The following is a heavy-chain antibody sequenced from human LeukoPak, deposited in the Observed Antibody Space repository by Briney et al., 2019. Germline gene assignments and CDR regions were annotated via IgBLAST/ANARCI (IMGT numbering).Heavy chain of an antibody. CDR2: MNSHSGDA. D-gene: IGHD2-15*01. Sequence: HRASVKVSCKASGYTFTSYYMHWVRQAPGKGLEWMGWMNSHSGDADYAQSFQGRLTMTRSTSITTVYMEQSSLASDDTAVYYCARVCGGGSCLDFWGPGTPVTVSA. V-gene: IGHV1-8*02. CDR1: GYTFTSYY. CDR3: ARVCGGGSCLDF. J-gene: IGHJ4*02.